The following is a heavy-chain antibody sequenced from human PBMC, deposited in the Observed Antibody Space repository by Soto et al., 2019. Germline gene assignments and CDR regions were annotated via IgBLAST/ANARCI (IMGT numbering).Heavy chain of an antibody. CDR3: ERDHVLSGYYNVFDY. Sequence: QVQLVQSGAEVKKPGSSVKVSCKASGGTFSSYAISWVRQAPGQGLEWMGGINPIFGTANYAQKFHGRVTITAEKSTSTGYMALSSLRSEDTAVYYGERDHVLSGYYNVFDYWGQGTLVTVSS. D-gene: IGHD3-22*01. V-gene: IGHV1-69*06. CDR1: GGTFSSYA. CDR2: INPIFGTA. J-gene: IGHJ4*02.